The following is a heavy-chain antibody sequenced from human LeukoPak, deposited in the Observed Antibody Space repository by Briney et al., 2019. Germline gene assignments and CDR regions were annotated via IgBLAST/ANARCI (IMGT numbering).Heavy chain of an antibody. Sequence: PGRSLRLSCAASGFTFSSYAMHWVRQAPGKGLERVAVISYDGSNKYYADSVKGRFTISRDNSKNTLYLQMNSLRAEDTAVYYCARAGVATGAFDIWGQGTMVTVSS. J-gene: IGHJ3*02. V-gene: IGHV3-30*04. CDR3: ARAGVATGAFDI. CDR2: ISYDGSNK. CDR1: GFTFSSYA. D-gene: IGHD5-12*01.